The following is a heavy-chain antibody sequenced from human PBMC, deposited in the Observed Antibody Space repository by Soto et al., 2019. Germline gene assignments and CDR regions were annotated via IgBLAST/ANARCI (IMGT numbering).Heavy chain of an antibody. CDR2: IYYTGNT. V-gene: IGHV4-31*03. Sequence: QVQLQESGPGLVKPSQTLSLTCTVSGGSISSGGTGSYWTWIRQLPGKGLEWIGDIYYTGNTYYNPSLKRRPPISIATSENQFSLKLTSVTAADTAVYFCASGHDAYKVRYWGQGTLVTVSS. CDR3: ASGHDAYKVRY. D-gene: IGHD1-1*01. J-gene: IGHJ4*02. CDR1: GGSISSGGTGSY.